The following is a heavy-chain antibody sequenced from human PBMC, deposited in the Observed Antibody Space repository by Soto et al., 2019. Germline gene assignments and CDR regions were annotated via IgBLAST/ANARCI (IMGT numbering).Heavy chain of an antibody. CDR3: AKGYYSGYDLAYFDY. Sequence: EVQLLESGGGLVQPGGSLRLSCAASVFSFDDYAMTWVRQAAGKGLEWVSAIRGSGDNTYYADSVKGRFTISRDNSKNTLYLQLNSLRAEDTALYYCAKGYYSGYDLAYFDYWGQGTLVTVSS. J-gene: IGHJ4*02. CDR1: VFSFDDYA. D-gene: IGHD5-12*01. V-gene: IGHV3-23*01. CDR2: IRGSGDNT.